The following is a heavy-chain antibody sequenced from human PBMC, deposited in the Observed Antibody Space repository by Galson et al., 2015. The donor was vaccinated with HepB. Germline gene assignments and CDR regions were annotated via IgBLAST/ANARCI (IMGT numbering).Heavy chain of an antibody. CDR3: ARGWIAVAGTNYYGMDV. J-gene: IGHJ6*02. D-gene: IGHD6-19*01. CDR1: GYTFTGYY. V-gene: IGHV1-2*04. Sequence: SVKVSCKASGYTFTGYYMHWVRQAPGQGLEWMGWINPNSGGTNYAQKFQGWVTMTRDTSISAAYMELSRLRSDDTAVYYCARGWIAVAGTNYYGMDVWGQGTTVTVSS. CDR2: INPNSGGT.